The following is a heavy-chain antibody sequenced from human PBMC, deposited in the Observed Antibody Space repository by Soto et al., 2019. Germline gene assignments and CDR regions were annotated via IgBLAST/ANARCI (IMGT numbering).Heavy chain of an antibody. D-gene: IGHD6-13*01. Sequence: GGSLRLSCAASGFTFSSYSMNWVRQAPEKGLEWVSSISSSSSYIYYADSVKGRFTISRDNARNSLYLQMNSLRAEDTAVYYCARDLYEQLITPDAFDIWGQGTMVTVSS. CDR3: ARDLYEQLITPDAFDI. CDR2: ISSSSSYI. J-gene: IGHJ3*02. V-gene: IGHV3-21*01. CDR1: GFTFSSYS.